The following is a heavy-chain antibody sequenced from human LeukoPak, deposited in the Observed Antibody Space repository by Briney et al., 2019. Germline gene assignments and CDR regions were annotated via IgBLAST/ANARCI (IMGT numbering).Heavy chain of an antibody. CDR3: ARVDYGDYGAFDY. Sequence: GGSLRLSCAASGFTFSSYAMSWVRQAPGKGLEWVSVIWYDGSNKYYADSVKGRFTISRDNSKNTLYLQMNSLRAEDTAVYYCARVDYGDYGAFDYWGQGTLVTVSS. CDR1: GFTFSSYA. CDR2: IWYDGSNK. D-gene: IGHD4-17*01. J-gene: IGHJ4*02. V-gene: IGHV3-33*08.